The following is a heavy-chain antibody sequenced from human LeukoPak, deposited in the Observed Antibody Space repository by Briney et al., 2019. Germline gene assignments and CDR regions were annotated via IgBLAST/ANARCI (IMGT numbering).Heavy chain of an antibody. CDR3: ARGLEDYGDYLVST. V-gene: IGHV1-69*04. Sequence: ASVKVSCKASGGTFSSYAISWVRQAPGQGLEWMGRIIPILGIANYAQKFQGRVTITADKSTSTAYMELSSLRSEDTAVYYCARGLEDYGDYLVSTWGQGTLVTVSS. J-gene: IGHJ5*02. CDR1: GGTFSSYA. D-gene: IGHD4-17*01. CDR2: IIPILGIA.